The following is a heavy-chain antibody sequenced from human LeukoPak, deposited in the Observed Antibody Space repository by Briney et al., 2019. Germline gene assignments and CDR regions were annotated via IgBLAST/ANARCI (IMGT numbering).Heavy chain of an antibody. CDR2: IHYSGIS. V-gene: IGHV4-31*03. CDR3: ARDALDTTVPGTIPGGFDP. D-gene: IGHD4-17*01. J-gene: IGHJ5*02. CDR1: GGSISSGGFY. Sequence: SETLSLTCTVSGGSISSGGFYWSWIRQHPGKGLEWVGYIHYSGISYSNPSLRSRITLSVDTSKNQFSLKLTSVTAADTAVYYCARDALDTTVPGTIPGGFDPSGQGTLVTVFS.